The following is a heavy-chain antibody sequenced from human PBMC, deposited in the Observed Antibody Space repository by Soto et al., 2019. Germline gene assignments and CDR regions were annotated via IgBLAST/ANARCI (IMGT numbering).Heavy chain of an antibody. J-gene: IGHJ6*03. CDR3: ARTSTSQNYYYYYYMDV. V-gene: IGHV1-8*01. D-gene: IGHD2-2*01. Sequence: ASVKVSCKASGYTFTSYDINWVRQATGQGLEWMGWMNPNSGNTGYAQKFQGRVTMTRNTSISTAYMELSSLRSEDTAVYYCARTSTSQNYYYYYYMDVWGKGTTVTVSS. CDR2: MNPNSGNT. CDR1: GYTFTSYD.